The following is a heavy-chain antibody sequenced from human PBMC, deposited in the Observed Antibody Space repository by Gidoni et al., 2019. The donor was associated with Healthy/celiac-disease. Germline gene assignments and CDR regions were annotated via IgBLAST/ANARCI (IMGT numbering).Heavy chain of an antibody. CDR1: GGSISSGGYY. J-gene: IGHJ6*03. D-gene: IGHD3-3*01. CDR2: IYYSGST. V-gene: IGHV4-31*03. CDR3: ARETIGYYYMDV. Sequence: QVQLQESGPGLVKPSQTLSLTCTVSGGSISSGGYYWSWIRQHPGKGLEWIGDIYYSGSTYYNPSLKSRVTISVDTSKNQFSLKLSSVTAADTAVYYCARETIGYYYMDVWGKGTTVTVSS.